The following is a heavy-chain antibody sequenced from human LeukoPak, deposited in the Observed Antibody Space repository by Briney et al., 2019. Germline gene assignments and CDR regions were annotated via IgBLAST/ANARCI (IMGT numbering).Heavy chain of an antibody. CDR3: GRKGGRGGAASLIEF. CDR1: GVSISTSTHY. J-gene: IGHJ4*02. D-gene: IGHD2-15*01. Sequence: SETLSLTCTVSGVSISTSTHYWAWIRQPPGKGLEWIASMFYRGSTYYNASLRSRVTLSVDTSMNQFSLKLSSVSASHTATFYCGRKGGRGGAASLIEFWGQGTLVTVSS. V-gene: IGHV4-39*01. CDR2: MFYRGST.